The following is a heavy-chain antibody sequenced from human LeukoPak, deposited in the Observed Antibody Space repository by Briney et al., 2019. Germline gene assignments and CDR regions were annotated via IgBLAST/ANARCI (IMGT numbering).Heavy chain of an antibody. D-gene: IGHD3-22*01. J-gene: IGHJ2*01. Sequence: SETLSLICTVSGGSISSYYWSWIRQPPGKGLEWIGYIYYSGSTNYNPSLKSRVTISVDTSKNQFSLKLSSVTAADTAVYYCAASGYYDSSGYSYSYWYFDLWGRGTLVTVSS. CDR3: AASGYYDSSGYSYSYWYFDL. CDR2: IYYSGST. V-gene: IGHV4-59*01. CDR1: GGSISSYY.